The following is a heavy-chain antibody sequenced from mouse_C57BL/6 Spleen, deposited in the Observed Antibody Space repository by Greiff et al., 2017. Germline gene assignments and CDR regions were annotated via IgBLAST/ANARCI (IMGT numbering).Heavy chain of an antibody. CDR2: IDPENGNT. CDR1: GFNIKNTY. D-gene: IGHD1-1*01. Sequence: VQLQQSVAELVRPGASVKLSCTASGFNIKNTYMHWVKQRPEQGLEWIGRIDPENGNTKYAPKFQGKATITAEPSSNTAYLQLSSLTSVDTAIYYCARWGYGSSPEWFAYWGQGTLVTVSA. V-gene: IGHV14-3*01. J-gene: IGHJ3*01. CDR3: ARWGYGSSPEWFAY.